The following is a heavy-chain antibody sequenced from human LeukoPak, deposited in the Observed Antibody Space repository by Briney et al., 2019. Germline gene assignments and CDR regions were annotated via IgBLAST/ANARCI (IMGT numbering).Heavy chain of an antibody. CDR1: GYTFTGYG. V-gene: IGHV1-18*01. CDR2: ISAYNGNT. CDR3: ARDLPPMSYFDY. Sequence: ASVKVSCKASGYTFTGYGISWVRQAPGQGLEWMGWISAYNGNTNYAQKLQGRVTMTTDTSTSTAYMELRSLRSDDTAVYYCARDLPPMSYFDYWGQGTLVTVSS. J-gene: IGHJ4*02.